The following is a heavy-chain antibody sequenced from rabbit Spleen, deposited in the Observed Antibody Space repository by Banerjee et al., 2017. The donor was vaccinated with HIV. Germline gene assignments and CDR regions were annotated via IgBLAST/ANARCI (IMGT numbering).Heavy chain of an antibody. CDR2: INIGSGST. V-gene: IGHV1S45*01. Sequence: QEQLEESGGGLVQPGGSLKLSCTASGFSFSNKAVMCWVRQAPGKGLEWIGCINIGSGSTYYASWAKGRFTISKTSSTTVTLQMTSLTVADTATYFCARGPTFGYGHLDLWGPGTLVTVS. CDR3: ARGPTFGYGHLDL. J-gene: IGHJ6*01. D-gene: IGHD6-1*01. CDR1: GFSFSNKAV.